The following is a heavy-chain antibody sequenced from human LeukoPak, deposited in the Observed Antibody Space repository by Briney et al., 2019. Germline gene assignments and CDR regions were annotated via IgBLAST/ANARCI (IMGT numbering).Heavy chain of an antibody. CDR3: ARVPANTWIQLWSSGYFDY. V-gene: IGHV3-7*03. J-gene: IGHJ4*02. CDR2: IKQDGSEK. Sequence: GGSPRLSCAASGFTFSSYWMSWVRQAPGKGLEWVANIKQDGSEKYYVDSVKGRFTISRDNAKNSLYLQMNSLRAEVTAVYYCARVPANTWIQLWSSGYFDYWGQGTLVTVSS. D-gene: IGHD5-18*01. CDR1: GFTFSSYW.